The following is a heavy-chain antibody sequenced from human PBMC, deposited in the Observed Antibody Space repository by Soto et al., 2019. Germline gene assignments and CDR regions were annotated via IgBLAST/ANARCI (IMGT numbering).Heavy chain of an antibody. CDR2: IYYSGST. V-gene: IGHV4-31*03. D-gene: IGHD6-13*01. Sequence: QVQLQESGPGLVKPSQTLSLTCTVSGGSISSGGYYWSWIRQHPGKGLEWIGYIYYSGSTYYNPSLKSRVTISVDTSKNQFSLKLSSVTAADTAVYYCARGGFQYSSSWYSFDPWGQGTLVTVSS. CDR3: ARGGFQYSSSWYSFDP. CDR1: GGSISSGGYY. J-gene: IGHJ5*02.